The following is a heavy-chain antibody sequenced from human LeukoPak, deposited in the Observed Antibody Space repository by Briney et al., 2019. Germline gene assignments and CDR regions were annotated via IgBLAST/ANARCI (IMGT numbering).Heavy chain of an antibody. CDR2: INPNSGGT. D-gene: IGHD3-22*01. CDR3: ARDRGDSSGYYYNSFDY. J-gene: IGHJ4*02. CDR1: GYTFTGYY. V-gene: IGHV1-2*02. Sequence: GASVKVSCKASGYTFTGYYMHWVRQAPGQGLEWMGWINPNSGGTNYAQKFQGRVTMTRDTSISTAYMELSRLRSDDTAVYYCARDRGDSSGYYYNSFDYWGQGTLVTVSS.